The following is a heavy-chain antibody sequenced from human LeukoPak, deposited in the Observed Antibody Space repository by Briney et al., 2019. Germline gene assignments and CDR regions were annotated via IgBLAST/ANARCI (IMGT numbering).Heavy chain of an antibody. CDR2: IIPIFGTA. J-gene: IGHJ5*02. CDR1: GGTFSSYA. Sequence: SVKVSCKASGGTFSSYAISWVRQAPGQGLEWMGGIIPIFGTANYAQKFQGRVTITADESTSTAYMELSSLRSEDTAVYYCARDCSGGSCYPSWGQGTLDTVSS. D-gene: IGHD2-15*01. CDR3: ARDCSGGSCYPS. V-gene: IGHV1-69*13.